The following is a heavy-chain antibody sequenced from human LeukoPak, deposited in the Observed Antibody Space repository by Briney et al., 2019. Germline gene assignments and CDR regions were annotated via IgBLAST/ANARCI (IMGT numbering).Heavy chain of an antibody. CDR2: ISGSGGST. V-gene: IGHV3-23*01. D-gene: IGHD6-13*01. CDR1: GFTFSSYA. J-gene: IGHJ4*02. CDR3: AKSYSQQLVQRPFDY. Sequence: GGSLRLSCAASGFTFSSYAMSWVRQAPGKGLEWVSAISGSGGSTYYADSVKGRFTISRDNSKNTLYLQMNSLRAEDTAVYYCAKSYSQQLVQRPFDYWGQGTLATVSS.